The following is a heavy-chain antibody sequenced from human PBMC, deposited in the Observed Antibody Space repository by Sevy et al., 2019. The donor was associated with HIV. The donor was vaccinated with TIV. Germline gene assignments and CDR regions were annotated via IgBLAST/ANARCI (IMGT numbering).Heavy chain of an antibody. D-gene: IGHD6-13*01. CDR2: ISSSSSYI. V-gene: IGHV3-21*01. J-gene: IGHJ3*02. CDR3: ARESIAAAGTGFPFDI. Sequence: GGSLRLSCVASGFTFSSYSMNWVRQAPGKGLEWVSSISSSSSYIYYADSVKGRFTISRDNAKNSLYLQMNSLRAEDTAVYYCARESIAAAGTGFPFDIWGQGTMVTVSS. CDR1: GFTFSSYS.